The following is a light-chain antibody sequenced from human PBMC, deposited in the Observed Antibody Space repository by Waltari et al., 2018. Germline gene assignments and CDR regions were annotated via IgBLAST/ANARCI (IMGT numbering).Light chain of an antibody. CDR2: KGI. V-gene: IGLV8-61*01. CDR3: SMYMGSGVWV. CDR1: SGSFSSTSY. Sequence: QTVVTQEPSLSVSPGGTVTLTCALSSGSFSSTSYPTWYQQTPAQPPRTLVYKGISRSSGVPDLFSGSILGNTAALTITGAQADDESDYYCSMYMGSGVWVFGGGTKLTVL. J-gene: IGLJ3*02.